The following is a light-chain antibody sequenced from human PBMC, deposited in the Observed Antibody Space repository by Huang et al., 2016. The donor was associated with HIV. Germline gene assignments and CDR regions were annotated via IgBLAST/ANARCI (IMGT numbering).Light chain of an antibody. CDR1: HDINTY. CDR2: DAS. CDR3: QQLSAYPLS. J-gene: IGKJ3*01. V-gene: IGKV1-9*01. Sequence: QLTQSPSSLSASLGDRVTIACRASHDINTYLAWYQQKPGRAPKLLIYDASTLQTGVPSRFSGFGSGTAFSLTITSLQPDDFAVYYCQQLSAYPLSFGPGTTVD.